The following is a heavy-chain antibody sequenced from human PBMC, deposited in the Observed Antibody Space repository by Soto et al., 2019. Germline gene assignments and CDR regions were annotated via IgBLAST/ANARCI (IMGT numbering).Heavy chain of an antibody. J-gene: IGHJ1*01. D-gene: IGHD3-10*01. CDR3: ARLGITIVRGVFSYAPTVAH. CDR1: GGTFSSYA. Sequence: QVQLVKSGAEVKQPGSSVKGSCKASGGTFSSYAISWVRQAPGQGLEWMGGLIPIFGTANYAQKFQGRVTITADKSTSTAYMELISRRSEYTAVYSGARLGITIVRGVFSYAPTVAHWGQRTLFTVSS. V-gene: IGHV1-69*06. CDR2: LIPIFGTA.